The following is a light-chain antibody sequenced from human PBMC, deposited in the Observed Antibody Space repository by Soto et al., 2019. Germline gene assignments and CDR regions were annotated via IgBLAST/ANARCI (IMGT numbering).Light chain of an antibody. CDR3: QQYKSWHPIT. J-gene: IGKJ5*01. CDR1: QTVPSS. V-gene: IGKV3-15*01. CDR2: GAS. Sequence: EILMTQSPSTLSVSPGEGVTLSCRASQTVPSSIAWYQQKPGQAPSLLIYGASTRATGVPDRFSGTGSGTEFTLTISSLKYEDYAVYYCQQYKSWHPITFGQGTRLEIK.